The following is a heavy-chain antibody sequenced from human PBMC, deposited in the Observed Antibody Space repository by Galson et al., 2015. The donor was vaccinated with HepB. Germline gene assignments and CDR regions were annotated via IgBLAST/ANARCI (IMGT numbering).Heavy chain of an antibody. V-gene: IGHV3-33*08. D-gene: IGHD3-10*01. Sequence: SLRLSCAASGFTFSSYGMHWVRQAPGKGLEWVAVIWYDGSNKYYADSVKGRFTISRDNSKNTLYLQMNSLRAEDTAVYYCARDRNWYGDDAFDIWGQGTTVTVSS. CDR3: ARDRNWYGDDAFDI. J-gene: IGHJ3*02. CDR1: GFTFSSYG. CDR2: IWYDGSNK.